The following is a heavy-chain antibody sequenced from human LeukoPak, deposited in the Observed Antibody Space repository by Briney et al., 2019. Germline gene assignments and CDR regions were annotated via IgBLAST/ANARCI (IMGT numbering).Heavy chain of an antibody. D-gene: IGHD3-16*01. CDR1: GGSISSYY. V-gene: IGHV4-59*12. J-gene: IGHJ4*02. CDR2: IYYSGST. CDR3: ARGWGPYYFDY. Sequence: TSSETLSLTCTVSGGSISSYYWSWIRQPPGKGLEWIGYIYYSGSTNYNPSLKSRVTISVDTSKNQFSLKLSSVTAADTAVYYCARGWGPYYFDYWGQGTLVTVSS.